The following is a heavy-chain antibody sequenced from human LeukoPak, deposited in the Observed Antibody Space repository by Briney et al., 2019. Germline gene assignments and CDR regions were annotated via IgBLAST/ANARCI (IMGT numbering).Heavy chain of an antibody. V-gene: IGHV3-74*01. D-gene: IGHD3-3*01. Sequence: GSLRLSCAASGFIFSGHWMHWVRQAPGKGLVWLSRINNDGSSTIYADSVKGRFTFSRDNAENTLFLEMSSLRVEDTAVYYCVRERNNFWSGHHSIFDSWGQGTLVTVSS. CDR1: GFIFSGHW. CDR3: VRERNNFWSGHHSIFDS. J-gene: IGHJ4*02. CDR2: INNDGSST.